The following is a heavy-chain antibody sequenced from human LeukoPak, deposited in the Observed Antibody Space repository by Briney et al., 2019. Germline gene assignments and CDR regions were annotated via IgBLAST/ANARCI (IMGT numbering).Heavy chain of an antibody. CDR1: GFTVSSNY. D-gene: IGHD3-22*01. CDR3: ALKLGITMIVVVPFFDY. J-gene: IGHJ4*02. CDR2: IYSSGTT. V-gene: IGHV3-53*01. Sequence: GGSLRLSCAASGFTVSSNYMSWVRQAPKKGLDWVSMIYSSGTTYYADSVKGRFIISRDNSKNTLYLQMNSLRAEDTAVYYCALKLGITMIVVVPFFDYWGQGTLVTVSS.